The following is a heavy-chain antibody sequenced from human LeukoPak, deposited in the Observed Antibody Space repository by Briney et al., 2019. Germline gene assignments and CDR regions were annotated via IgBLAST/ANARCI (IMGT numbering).Heavy chain of an antibody. CDR1: GFTFSSYG. CDR2: ISYDGSNK. J-gene: IGHJ4*02. V-gene: IGHV3-30*18. D-gene: IGHD2-15*01. Sequence: PGGSLRLSCAASGFTFSSYGMHWVRQAPGKGLEWVAVISYDGSNKYYADSVKGRFTISRDNSKDTLYLQMNSLRAEDTAVYYCAKDSSRIVVVVAADYWGQGTLVTVSS. CDR3: AKDSSRIVVVVAADY.